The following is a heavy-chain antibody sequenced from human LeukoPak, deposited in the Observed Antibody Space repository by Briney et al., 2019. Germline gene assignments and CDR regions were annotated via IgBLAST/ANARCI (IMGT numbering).Heavy chain of an antibody. J-gene: IGHJ4*02. Sequence: SGGSLRLSCAASGFTFSSYAMSWVRQAPGKGLEWVSAISGSGGSTYYADSVKGRFTISRDNSKNTLYPQMNSLRAEDTAVYYCAKEGGRLRCIDYWGQGTLVTVSS. V-gene: IGHV3-23*01. D-gene: IGHD4-17*01. CDR1: GFTFSSYA. CDR3: AKEGGRLRCIDY. CDR2: ISGSGGST.